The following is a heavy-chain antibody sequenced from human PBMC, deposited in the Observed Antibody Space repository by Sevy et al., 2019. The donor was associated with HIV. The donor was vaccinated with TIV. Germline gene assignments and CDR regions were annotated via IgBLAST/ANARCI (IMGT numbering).Heavy chain of an antibody. CDR2: IYYSGRT. CDR1: GGSINSSSYF. J-gene: IGHJ4*02. D-gene: IGHD4-17*01. V-gene: IGHV4-39*01. Sequence: SETLSLTCTVSGGSINSSSYFWGWIRQPPGKGLELIGSIYYSGRTYYNPSLKSRVTISVDTSKNQFSLKLSSVTAADTAVYYCARQIYGDYGDGFDYWGQGTLVTVSS. CDR3: ARQIYGDYGDGFDY.